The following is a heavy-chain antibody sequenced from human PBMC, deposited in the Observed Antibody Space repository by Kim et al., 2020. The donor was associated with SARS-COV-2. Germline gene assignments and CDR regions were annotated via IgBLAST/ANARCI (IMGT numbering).Heavy chain of an antibody. J-gene: IGHJ6*02. CDR3: ATGTPLKDIVVVPAAMLYYYGMDV. D-gene: IGHD2-2*01. V-gene: IGHV1-24*01. Sequence: ASVKVSCKVSGYTLTELSMHWVRQAPGKGLEWMGGFDPEDGETIYAQKFQGRVTMTEDTSTHTAYMELSSLRSEDTAVYYCATGTPLKDIVVVPAAMLYYYGMDVWGQGTTVTVSS. CDR1: GYTLTELS. CDR2: FDPEDGET.